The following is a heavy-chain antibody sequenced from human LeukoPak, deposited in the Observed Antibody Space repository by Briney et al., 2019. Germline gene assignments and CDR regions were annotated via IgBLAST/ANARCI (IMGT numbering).Heavy chain of an antibody. D-gene: IGHD2-2*02. CDR1: GGSFSGYY. V-gene: IGHV4-34*01. Sequence: SETLSLTCAVYGGSFSGYYWSWIRQPPGKGLEWIGKINHSGSTNYNPSLKSRVTISVDTSKNQFSLKLSSVTAADTAVCYCARGIPAAISNYYYYYMDVWGKGTTVTVSS. J-gene: IGHJ6*03. CDR2: INHSGST. CDR3: ARGIPAAISNYYYYYMDV.